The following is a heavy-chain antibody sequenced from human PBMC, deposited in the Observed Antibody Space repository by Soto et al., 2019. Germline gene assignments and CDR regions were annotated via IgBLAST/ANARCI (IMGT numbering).Heavy chain of an antibody. CDR2: IYWDNDK. CDR1: GFSLSTSGVG. CDR3: AHSRPPRLLDY. Sequence: QITLKESGPTLVKPTQTLTLTCTFSGFSLSTSGVGVGWIRQPPGKALEWLALIYWDNDKRYSSSLNSGLTITKDTSKNQVVRTMTNMDPVDTATYYCAHSRPPRLLDYWGQGTLVTVSS. D-gene: IGHD6-6*01. J-gene: IGHJ4*02. V-gene: IGHV2-5*02.